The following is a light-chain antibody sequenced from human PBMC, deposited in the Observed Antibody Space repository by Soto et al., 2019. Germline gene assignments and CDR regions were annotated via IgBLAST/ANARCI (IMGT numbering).Light chain of an antibody. J-gene: IGKJ1*01. Sequence: EIVLTPSPGTLSLSPGERATLFCRASQSFTTSQLAWYQQRPGQAPRVLIFGASRRATGIPDRFSGSGSGTDFTLTISRLEPEDSAVYYCQQYASSPRTFGQGTTVEIK. CDR3: QQYASSPRT. CDR1: QSFTTSQ. V-gene: IGKV3-20*01. CDR2: GAS.